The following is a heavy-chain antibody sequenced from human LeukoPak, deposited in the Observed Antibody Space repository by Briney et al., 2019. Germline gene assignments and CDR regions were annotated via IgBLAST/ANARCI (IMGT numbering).Heavy chain of an antibody. D-gene: IGHD2-2*02. CDR2: YEPEDGET. Sequence: GASVKVSCKSSGYTLSVLPIHWVRQAPGKGLECMGGYEPEDGETFYTQEFQGRVNMTEDISTDTAYMELSSLRSDDTAMYYCATRTVPTAIHSAFDIWGQGTMVTVSS. J-gene: IGHJ3*02. CDR1: GYTLSVLP. CDR3: ATRTVPTAIHSAFDI. V-gene: IGHV1-24*01.